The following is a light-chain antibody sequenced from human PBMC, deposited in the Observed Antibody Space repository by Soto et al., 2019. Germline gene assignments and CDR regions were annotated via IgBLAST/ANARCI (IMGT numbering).Light chain of an antibody. CDR2: DAS. CDR3: QQYDNLPLT. Sequence: DIQMTQSPSSLSASVGDRVTITCQASQDISNYLNWYQQQPGKAPKLLIYDASNLETGVPSRFSGSGSGTDFTFTISSLQPEDIATYYWQQYDNLPLTFGGGTKVEIK. V-gene: IGKV1-33*01. CDR1: QDISNY. J-gene: IGKJ4*01.